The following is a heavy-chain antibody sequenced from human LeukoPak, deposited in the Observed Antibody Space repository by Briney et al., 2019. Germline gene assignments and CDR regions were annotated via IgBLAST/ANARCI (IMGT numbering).Heavy chain of an antibody. D-gene: IGHD6-19*01. Sequence: PSETLSLTCTVSGYFISNGYYWGWIRQPPGKGLEWIGSIYHSGSTYYNSSLKSRVTISGDTSKNQFSLKLSSVTAADTAVYYCARVGSGWSPYYFDHWGQGTLVTVSS. V-gene: IGHV4-38-2*02. CDR1: GYFISNGYY. CDR3: ARVGSGWSPYYFDH. J-gene: IGHJ4*02. CDR2: IYHSGST.